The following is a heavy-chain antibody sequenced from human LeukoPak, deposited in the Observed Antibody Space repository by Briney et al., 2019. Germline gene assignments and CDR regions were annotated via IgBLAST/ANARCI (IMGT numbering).Heavy chain of an antibody. D-gene: IGHD3/OR15-3a*01. Sequence: ALISYDGSNTYYADSVKDRFTISRDNSNNTLFLQMNSLRPEDTAVYYCARDKFAFGLLFDYWGQGTLVTVSS. J-gene: IGHJ4*02. CDR2: ISYDGSNT. CDR3: ARDKFAFGLLFDY. V-gene: IGHV3-30-3*01.